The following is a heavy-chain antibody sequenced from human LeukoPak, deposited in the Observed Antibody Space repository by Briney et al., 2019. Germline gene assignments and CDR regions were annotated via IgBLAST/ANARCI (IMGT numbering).Heavy chain of an antibody. CDR3: STSLRGSDCCLDY. V-gene: IGHV3-15*01. D-gene: IGHD2-21*02. J-gene: IGHJ4*02. CDR2: IKSKTDSGTT. Sequence: KTGRSLRLSCAASGFTFSDAWARCVPQPPAMGLEWVGRIKSKTDSGTTDYASPVKGRFTITRDDSSGTLYLLMNSLKTEDTAVYYCSTSLRGSDCCLDYWGQGTLVAVSS. CDR1: GFTFSDAW.